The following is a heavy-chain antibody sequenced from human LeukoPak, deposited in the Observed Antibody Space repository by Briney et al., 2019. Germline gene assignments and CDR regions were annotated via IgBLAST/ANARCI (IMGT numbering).Heavy chain of an antibody. CDR3: AKDPRDIVVVVAATPGGDY. D-gene: IGHD2-15*01. Sequence: GGSLRLSCAASGFTVSSNYMSWVRQAPGKGLEWVSVIYSGGSTYYADSVKGRFTISRDNSKSTLYLQMNSLRAEDTAVYYCAKDPRDIVVVVAATPGGDYWGQGTLVTVSS. CDR1: GFTVSSNY. J-gene: IGHJ4*02. V-gene: IGHV3-53*01. CDR2: IYSGGST.